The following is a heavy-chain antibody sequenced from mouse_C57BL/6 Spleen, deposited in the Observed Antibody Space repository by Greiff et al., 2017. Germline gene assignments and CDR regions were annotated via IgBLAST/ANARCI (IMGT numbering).Heavy chain of an antibody. Sequence: VQLQQSGAELAKPGASVKLSCKASGYTFTSYWMHWVKQRPGQGLEWIGYINPSSGYTKYNQKFKDKVTLTADKSSSTAYMQLSSLTYDDSAVYYCARGDYDSPWLAYWGQGTLVTVSA. V-gene: IGHV1-7*01. CDR3: ARGDYDSPWLAY. D-gene: IGHD2-4*01. J-gene: IGHJ3*01. CDR2: INPSSGYT. CDR1: GYTFTSYW.